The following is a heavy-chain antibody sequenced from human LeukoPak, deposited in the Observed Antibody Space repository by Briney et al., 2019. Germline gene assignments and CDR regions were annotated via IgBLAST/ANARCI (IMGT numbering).Heavy chain of an antibody. D-gene: IGHD1-26*01. CDR2: ISGTGNSP. CDR1: GFTFSTYA. V-gene: IGHV3-23*01. CDR3: AKIVAISGRPREGFDY. J-gene: IGHJ4*02. Sequence: GGSLRLSCAASGFTFSTYAMSWVRQAPGEGLEWVSAISGTGNSPYYGDSVKGRFTISRDNSKNTLYLQMNSLRAEDTAVYYCAKIVAISGRPREGFDYWGQGTLVTVSS.